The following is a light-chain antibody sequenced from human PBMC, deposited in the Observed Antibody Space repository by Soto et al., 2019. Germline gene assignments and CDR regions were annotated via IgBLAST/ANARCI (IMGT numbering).Light chain of an antibody. CDR1: QHITND. Sequence: DIQMTQSPSSLSASVGDTVTITCRASQHITNDCAWYQQKAGRAPKCLILLASRLQTGVPSRFSGSGSATEFTLTISSLQPEDFATYYCLHHNGYPPVFGQGTKVEIK. V-gene: IGKV1-17*01. CDR3: LHHNGYPPV. J-gene: IGKJ2*01. CDR2: LAS.